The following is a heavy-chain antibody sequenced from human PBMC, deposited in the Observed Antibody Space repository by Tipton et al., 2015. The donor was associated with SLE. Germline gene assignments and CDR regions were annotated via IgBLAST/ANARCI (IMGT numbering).Heavy chain of an antibody. CDR3: AKIPVFGYSGCGGGVH. CDR2: IYSGEMST. CDR1: GIILRNYA. D-gene: IGHD5-12*01. Sequence: SLRLSCTASGIILRNYAVSWVRQAPGKGLEWVSVIYSGEMSTYYAASVQGRFTISRDNSKNTLYLQMNSLRDEDTAIYYCAKIPVFGYSGCGGGVHWGQGTLVTVSS. V-gene: IGHV3-23*03. J-gene: IGHJ4*02.